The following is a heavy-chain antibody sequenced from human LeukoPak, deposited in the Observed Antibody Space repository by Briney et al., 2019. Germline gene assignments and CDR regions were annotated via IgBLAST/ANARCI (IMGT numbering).Heavy chain of an antibody. CDR1: GVSISSSEW. Sequence: PSEPLSLTCAVSGVSISSSEWWIWVRQPPGQGLEWIGENHRDGRTRYNPSLKSRVTMSIDYSKNQFSLKVSSVTAADTAIYYCGKTDIYFNPIDYWGPGSLFTVSS. J-gene: IGHJ4*02. CDR2: NHRDGRT. CDR3: GKTDIYFNPIDY. D-gene: IGHD3-9*01. V-gene: IGHV4-4*02.